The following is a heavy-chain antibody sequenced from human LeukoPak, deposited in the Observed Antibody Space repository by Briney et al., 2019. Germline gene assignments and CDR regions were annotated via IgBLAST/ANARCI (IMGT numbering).Heavy chain of an antibody. V-gene: IGHV3-43*02. CDR2: ISGYGGST. Sequence: GVSLRLSCAASGFTLQDYAMHWVRQAPGKGLEGVSLISGYGGSTYYADSVKGRFTISRDNSKNSLYLQMNSLRTEDTALYYCASSKRDNWYFALWGRGTLVTVSS. D-gene: IGHD6-6*01. CDR1: GFTLQDYA. CDR3: ASSKRDNWYFAL. J-gene: IGHJ2*01.